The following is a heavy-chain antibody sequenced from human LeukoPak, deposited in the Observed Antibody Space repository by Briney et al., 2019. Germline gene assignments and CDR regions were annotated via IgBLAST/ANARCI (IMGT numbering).Heavy chain of an antibody. D-gene: IGHD6-13*01. CDR2: ISAYNGNT. J-gene: IGHJ4*02. CDR3: ARADGIAAAGMSDY. V-gene: IGHV1-18*01. Sequence: ASVKVSCKASGYTFTSYGISWVRQAPGQGLEWMGWISAYNGNTNYAQKLQGRVTMTTDTSTSTAYMELRSLRSDDTAAYYCARADGIAAAGMSDYWGQGTLVTVSS. CDR1: GYTFTSYG.